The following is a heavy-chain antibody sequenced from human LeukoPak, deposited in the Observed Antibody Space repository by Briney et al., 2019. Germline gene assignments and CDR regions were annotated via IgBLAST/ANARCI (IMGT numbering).Heavy chain of an antibody. J-gene: IGHJ4*02. CDR3: ARGRGAARPFDY. V-gene: IGHV1-8*01. Sequence: ASVKVSCKASGYTFTSYDINWVRQATGQGLEWMGWMNPNSGNTGYAQKFHGRVTMTRNTSISTAYMELSSLRSEDTAVYYCARGRGAARPFDYWGQGTLVTVSS. CDR2: MNPNSGNT. CDR1: GYTFTSYD. D-gene: IGHD6-6*01.